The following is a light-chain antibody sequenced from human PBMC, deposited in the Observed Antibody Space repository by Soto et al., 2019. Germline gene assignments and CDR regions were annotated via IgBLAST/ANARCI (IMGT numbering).Light chain of an antibody. CDR2: AAS. J-gene: IGKJ3*01. V-gene: IGKV1-8*01. CDR1: QGISSY. Sequence: AIRMTQSPSSLSASTGDRVTITCRASQGISSYLAWYQQKPGKAPKLLIYAASSLQSGVPSRFSGSGSGTDFTLTISSLQPEDFATYYCQQSYSTPLFTFGPGTKVDIK. CDR3: QQSYSTPLFT.